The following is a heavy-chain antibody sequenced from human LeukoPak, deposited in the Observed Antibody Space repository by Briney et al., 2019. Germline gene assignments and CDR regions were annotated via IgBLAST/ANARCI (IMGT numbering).Heavy chain of an antibody. D-gene: IGHD1-26*01. CDR3: ARHVVPVGATAFDI. CDR2: IYYSGST. Sequence: PSETLSLTCTVSGGSISSSSYYWGWIRQPPGKGLEWIGSIYYSGSTYYNPSLKSRVTISVDTSKNQFSLKLSSVTAADTAVYYCARHVVPVGATAFDIWGQGTMVTVSS. CDR1: GGSISSSSYY. V-gene: IGHV4-39*01. J-gene: IGHJ3*02.